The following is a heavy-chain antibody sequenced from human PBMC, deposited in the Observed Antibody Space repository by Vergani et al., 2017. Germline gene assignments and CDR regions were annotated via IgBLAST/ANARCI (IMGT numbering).Heavy chain of an antibody. CDR2: IGGSGGST. V-gene: IGHV3-23*04. D-gene: IGHD2-2*01. J-gene: IGHJ6*02. CDR1: GFTFSSYS. Sequence: VQLVESGGGLVKPGGSLRLSCAASGFTFSSYSMNWVRQAPGKGLEWVSAIGGSGGSTYYADSVKGRFTISRDNSKNTLYLQMNSLRAEDTAVYYCAKDVVPAASGLYYYYYYGMDVWGQGTTVTVSS. CDR3: AKDVVPAASGLYYYYYYGMDV.